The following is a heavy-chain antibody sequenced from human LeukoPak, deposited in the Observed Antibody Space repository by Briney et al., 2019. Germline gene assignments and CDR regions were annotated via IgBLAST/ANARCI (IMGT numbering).Heavy chain of an antibody. CDR1: GFTFSSYA. J-gene: IGHJ6*02. D-gene: IGHD3-22*01. CDR3: ARDAVYDSSGYYEVYYGMDV. V-gene: IGHV3-30-3*01. Sequence: GGSLRLSCAAPGFTFSSYAMHWVRQAPGKGLEWVAVISYDGSNKYYADSVKGRFTISRDNSKNTLYLQMNSLRAEDTAVYYCARDAVYDSSGYYEVYYGMDVWGQGTTVTVSS. CDR2: ISYDGSNK.